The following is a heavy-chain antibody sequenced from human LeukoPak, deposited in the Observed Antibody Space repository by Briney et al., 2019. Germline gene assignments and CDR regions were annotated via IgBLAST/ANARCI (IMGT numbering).Heavy chain of an antibody. V-gene: IGHV5-51*01. CDR1: GYSFTTYW. J-gene: IGHJ3*02. D-gene: IGHD2-15*01. Sequence: GQPLKISSKGSGYSFTTYWIAWVRQMTGKGLEWMGSIYPGDSDTRYSPSFQGQVTISADKSISTAYLQWNNLKASDTAMYYCAGQDIVVVATATRAFDIWGQGAMVTVSS. CDR3: AGQDIVVVATATRAFDI. CDR2: IYPGDSDT.